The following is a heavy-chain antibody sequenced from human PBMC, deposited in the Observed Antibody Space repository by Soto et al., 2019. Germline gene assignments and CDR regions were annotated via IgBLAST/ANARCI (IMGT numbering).Heavy chain of an antibody. D-gene: IGHD2-21*02. CDR3: ARVTYCGGDCYYFDY. V-gene: IGHV4-31*03. Sequence: SETLSLTCTVSGGSISSGGYYWSWIRHHPGKGLEWIGYIYYSGSTYYNPSLKSRVTISVDTSKNQFSLKLSSVTAADTAVYYCARVTYCGGDCYYFDYWGQGTLVTV. CDR2: IYYSGST. CDR1: GGSISSGGYY. J-gene: IGHJ4*02.